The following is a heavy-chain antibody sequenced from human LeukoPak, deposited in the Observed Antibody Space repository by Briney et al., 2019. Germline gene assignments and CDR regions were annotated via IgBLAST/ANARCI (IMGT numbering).Heavy chain of an antibody. CDR3: ARDQHYCTSTSCSNWFDP. D-gene: IGHD2-2*01. J-gene: IGHJ5*02. Sequence: GGSLRLSCAASGFTFNNYWMSWVRQAPGKGLEWVTNIKGDGSEKYYVESVKDRFTISRDNAKKSLYLQMNSLRAEDTAVYYCARDQHYCTSTSCSNWFDPWGQGTLVTVSS. CDR2: IKGDGSEK. CDR1: GFTFNNYW. V-gene: IGHV3-7*03.